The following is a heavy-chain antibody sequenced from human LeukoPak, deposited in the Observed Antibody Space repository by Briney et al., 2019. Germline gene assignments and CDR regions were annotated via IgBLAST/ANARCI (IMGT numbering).Heavy chain of an antibody. CDR1: GFTFNNFA. CDR3: AKGRGTQQLAALDF. CDR2: ISWNSGSI. V-gene: IGHV3-9*03. D-gene: IGHD6-13*01. J-gene: IGHJ4*02. Sequence: GGSLRLSCAASGFTFNNFAMHWVRQATGKGLEWVSGISWNSGSIGYADSVKGRFTISRDNAKSSLYLQMNSLGAEDVALYYCAKGRGTQQLAALDFGGQGTRVTVSS.